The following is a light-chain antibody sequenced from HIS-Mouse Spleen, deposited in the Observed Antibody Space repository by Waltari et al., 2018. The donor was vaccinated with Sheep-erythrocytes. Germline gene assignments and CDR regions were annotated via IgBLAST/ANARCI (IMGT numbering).Light chain of an antibody. CDR1: SSDVGGYNY. J-gene: IGLJ1*01. V-gene: IGLV2-8*01. CDR2: EVS. CDR3: SSYAGSNNYV. Sequence: QSALTQPPSASGSPGQSVTISCTGTSSDVGGYNYVSWYQQHPGKAPKPMIYEVSKRPSGGPDRFSGSKSGNTAALTVSGLQAEDEADYYCSSYAGSNNYVFGTGTKVTVL.